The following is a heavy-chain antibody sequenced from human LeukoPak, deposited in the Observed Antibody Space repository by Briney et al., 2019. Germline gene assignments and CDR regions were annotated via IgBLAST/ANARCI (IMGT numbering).Heavy chain of an antibody. D-gene: IGHD6-6*01. J-gene: IGHJ4*02. CDR1: GFTFSSYA. CDR3: ARSDYSSSQVDY. V-gene: IGHV3-30*04. CDR2: ISYDGSNK. Sequence: PGRSLRLSCAASGFTFSSYALHWVRQAPGKGLEWVAVISYDGSNKYYADSVKGRFTISRDNSKHTLHLQMNSLRAEDTAVYYCARSDYSSSQVDYWRQGTLVTVSS.